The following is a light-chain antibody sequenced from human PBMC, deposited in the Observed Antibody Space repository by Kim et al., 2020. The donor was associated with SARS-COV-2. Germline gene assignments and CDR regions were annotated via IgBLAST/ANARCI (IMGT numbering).Light chain of an antibody. CDR3: QTWGTGIWV. CDR1: SGDSSYA. V-gene: IGLV4-69*01. CDR2: LNSDGSH. Sequence: SGKLTCTLSSGDSSYAIEWHQQQPEKGPRYLMKLNSDGSHSKGDGIPDRFSGSSSGAERYLTISSLQSEDEADYYCQTWGTGIWVFGGGTQLTVL. J-gene: IGLJ3*02.